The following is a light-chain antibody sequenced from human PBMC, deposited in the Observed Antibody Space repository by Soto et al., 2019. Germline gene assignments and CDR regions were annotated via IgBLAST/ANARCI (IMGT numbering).Light chain of an antibody. CDR3: QQYGNAPFT. V-gene: IGKV3-20*01. CDR1: QSVSSSY. CDR2: GAS. Sequence: EIVLTQSPGTLSFSPGERATLTCRASQSVSSSYLAWFQQKPGQAPRLLIYGASSRATGIPDRFSGSGSGTDVTLTISRREPEDFAVYYCQQYGNAPFTFGPGNKVDIK. J-gene: IGKJ3*01.